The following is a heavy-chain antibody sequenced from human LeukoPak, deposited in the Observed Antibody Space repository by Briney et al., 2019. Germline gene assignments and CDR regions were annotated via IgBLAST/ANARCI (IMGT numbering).Heavy chain of an antibody. CDR1: GFTFSSYS. D-gene: IGHD5-12*01. Sequence: GGSLRLSCAASGFTFSSYSMNWVRQAPGKGLEWVSSISSSSSYIYYADSVKGRFTISRDSSKNTLYLQMNSLRAEDTAVYYCAKTRGYSGYDAFDIWGQGTMVTVSS. J-gene: IGHJ3*02. CDR3: AKTRGYSGYDAFDI. CDR2: ISSSSSYI. V-gene: IGHV3-21*01.